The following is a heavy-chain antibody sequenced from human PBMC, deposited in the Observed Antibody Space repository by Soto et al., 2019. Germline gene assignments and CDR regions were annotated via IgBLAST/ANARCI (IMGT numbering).Heavy chain of an antibody. CDR2: ISYDGSNK. D-gene: IGHD3-10*02. J-gene: IGHJ3*02. CDR1: GFTFSSYA. V-gene: IGHV3-30-3*01. Sequence: QVQLVESGGGVVHPGRSLRLSCAASGFTFSSYAMHWVRQAPGKGLEWVAVISYDGSNKYYADSVKGRFTISRDNSKNTLYLQMNSLRAEDTAVYYCARAQRTYVPVDAFDIWGQGTMVTVSS. CDR3: ARAQRTYVPVDAFDI.